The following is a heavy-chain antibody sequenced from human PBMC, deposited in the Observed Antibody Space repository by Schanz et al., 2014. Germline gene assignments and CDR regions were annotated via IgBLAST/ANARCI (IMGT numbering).Heavy chain of an antibody. Sequence: EVQLLESGGGLVQPGGSLRLSCAASGFTFSIYGMSWVRQAPGKGLEWVSRMIGSGSSVFYADSVKGRFTISRDKLKNTVYLQMNSLRAGDTAVYYCAKDGRLPYYGTGSDVDYWGQGTLVAVSS. D-gene: IGHD3-22*01. CDR3: AKDGRLPYYGTGSDVDY. CDR1: GFTFSIYG. CDR2: MIGSGSSV. V-gene: IGHV3-23*01. J-gene: IGHJ4*02.